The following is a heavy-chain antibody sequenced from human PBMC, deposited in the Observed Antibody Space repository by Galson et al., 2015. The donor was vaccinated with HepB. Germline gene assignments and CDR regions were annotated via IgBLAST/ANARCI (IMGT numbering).Heavy chain of an antibody. CDR3: ARAGWEPQGFDY. D-gene: IGHD1-26*01. J-gene: IGHJ4*02. Sequence: SVKVSCKASGYTFTSYYMHWVRQAPGQGLEWMGIINPSGGSTSYTQKFQGRVTMTRDTSTSTVYMELSSLRSEDTAVYYCARAGWEPQGFDYWGQGTLVTVSS. V-gene: IGHV1-46*01. CDR1: GYTFTSYY. CDR2: INPSGGST.